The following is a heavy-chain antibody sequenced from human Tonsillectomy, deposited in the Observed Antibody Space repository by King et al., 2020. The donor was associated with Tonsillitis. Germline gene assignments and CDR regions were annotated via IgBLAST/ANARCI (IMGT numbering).Heavy chain of an antibody. D-gene: IGHD7-27*01. CDR2: ISSSSSYT. Sequence: QLVQSGGGLVKPGGSLRLSCAASGFTFSDYYMSWIRQAPGKGLEWVSYISSSSSYTNYADSVKGRFTISRDNAKNSLYLQMNSLRAEDTAVYYCATAPRHPAWDYYYYYMDVWGKGTTVTVSS. V-gene: IGHV3-11*05. J-gene: IGHJ6*03. CDR1: GFTFSDYY. CDR3: ATAPRHPAWDYYYYYMDV.